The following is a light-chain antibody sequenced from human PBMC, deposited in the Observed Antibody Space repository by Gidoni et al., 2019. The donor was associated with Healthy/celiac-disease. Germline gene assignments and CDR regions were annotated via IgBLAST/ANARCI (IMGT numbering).Light chain of an antibody. CDR2: AAS. CDR1: QGISSY. CDR3: QQYYSYPLFT. J-gene: IGKJ3*01. Sequence: AIRLTQSPSSLSASTGDRVTITCRASQGISSYLAWYQQKPGKAPKLLIYAASTLQSGVPSRFSGSGSGTDFTLTISCLQSEDCATYYCQQYYSYPLFTFGPGTKVDIK. V-gene: IGKV1-8*01.